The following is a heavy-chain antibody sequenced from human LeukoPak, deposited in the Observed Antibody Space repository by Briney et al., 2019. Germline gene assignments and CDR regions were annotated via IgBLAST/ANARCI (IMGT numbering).Heavy chain of an antibody. Sequence: PGGSLRLSCAGPGLTFSSLRIHWVRQAPGKGPVWLSYMNSDGSTTDYADSVKGRFTISRDNAKNTVYLQMSSLRAEDTAVYFCARGGGEKSLDIWGQGTMVTVSS. CDR1: GLTFSSLR. CDR2: MNSDGSTT. D-gene: IGHD3-10*01. J-gene: IGHJ3*02. V-gene: IGHV3-74*01. CDR3: ARGGGEKSLDI.